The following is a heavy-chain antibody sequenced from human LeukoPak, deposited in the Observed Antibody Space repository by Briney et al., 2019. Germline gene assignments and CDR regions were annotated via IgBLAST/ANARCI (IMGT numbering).Heavy chain of an antibody. D-gene: IGHD1-1*01. V-gene: IGHV1-69*13. CDR2: IIPIFGTA. Sequence: ASVKVSCKASGGTFISYAISWVRQAPGQGLEWMGGIIPIFGTANYAQKFQGRVTITADESTSTAYMELSSLRSEDTAVYYCARGTTGTTENYYYYYMDVWGKGTTVTVSS. CDR3: ARGTTGTTENYYYYYMDV. J-gene: IGHJ6*03. CDR1: GGTFISYA.